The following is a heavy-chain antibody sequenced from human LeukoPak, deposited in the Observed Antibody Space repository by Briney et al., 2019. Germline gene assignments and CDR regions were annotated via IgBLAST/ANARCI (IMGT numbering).Heavy chain of an antibody. Sequence: GGSLRLSCAASGFTFSDYYMSWIRQAPGKGLEWVSYISSSGSTIYYADSVKGRFTISRDNAKNSLYLQMNSLRAEDTAVYYCASTRAELSSGYSPDYWGQGTLVTVSS. CDR3: ASTRAELSSGYSPDY. D-gene: IGHD3-22*01. CDR2: ISSSGSTI. CDR1: GFTFSDYY. J-gene: IGHJ4*02. V-gene: IGHV3-11*04.